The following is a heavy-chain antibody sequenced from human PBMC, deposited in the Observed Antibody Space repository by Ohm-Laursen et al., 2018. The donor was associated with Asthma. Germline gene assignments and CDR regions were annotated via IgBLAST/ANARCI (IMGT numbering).Heavy chain of an antibody. V-gene: IGHV3-64D*08. CDR2: MNGNGDTT. CDR3: IKDLSGTYSFDY. D-gene: IGHD1-26*01. J-gene: IGHJ4*02. CDR1: GFTFSSYT. Sequence: SLRLSCAASGFTFSSYTMRWVRQAPGKGLDYVSSMNGNGDTTHYADSVKGRFTISRDNSKNTLYLQMSSLRAEDTAVYHCIKDLSGTYSFDYWGQGALVTVSS.